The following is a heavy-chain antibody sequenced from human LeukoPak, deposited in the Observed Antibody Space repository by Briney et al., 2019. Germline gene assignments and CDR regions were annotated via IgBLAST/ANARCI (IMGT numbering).Heavy chain of an antibody. Sequence: ASVKVSCEASGYTFTSYGISWVRQAPGQGLEWMGWISAYNGNTNYAQKLQGRVTMTTDTSTSTAYMELRSLRSDDTAVYYCARDRDYYGSGSYHDYWGQGTLVTVSS. CDR3: ARDRDYYGSGSYHDY. CDR1: GYTFTSYG. V-gene: IGHV1-18*01. J-gene: IGHJ4*02. CDR2: ISAYNGNT. D-gene: IGHD3-10*01.